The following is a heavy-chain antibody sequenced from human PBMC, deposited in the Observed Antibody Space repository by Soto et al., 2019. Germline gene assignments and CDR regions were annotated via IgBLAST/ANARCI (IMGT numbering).Heavy chain of an antibody. CDR1: GSTFTGYY. CDR3: ARDISSGTAWFDP. CDR2: INPNSGGT. D-gene: IGHD6-25*01. V-gene: IGHV1-2*04. Sequence: QVQLVQSGAEVKKPGASLKVSCKASGSTFTGYYMHWVRQAPGQGLEWMGWINPNSGGTNYAQKFQGWVTMTRDTSISTAYMELSRLRSDDTAVYYCARDISSGTAWFDPWGQGTLVTVSS. J-gene: IGHJ5*02.